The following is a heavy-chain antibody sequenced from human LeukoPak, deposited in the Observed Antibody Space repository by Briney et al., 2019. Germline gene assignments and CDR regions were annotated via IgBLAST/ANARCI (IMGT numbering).Heavy chain of an antibody. CDR1: GFTFSSYA. D-gene: IGHD2-21*02. CDR2: ISGSGGST. CDR3: ARESQGDHVDY. Sequence: GGSLRLSCAASGFTFSSYAMSWVRQAPGKGLEWVSAISGSGGSTYYADSVKGRFTISRDNAKNSLHLQMNSLRDEDTAVYYCARESQGDHVDYWGQGTLLTVSS. J-gene: IGHJ4*02. V-gene: IGHV3-23*01.